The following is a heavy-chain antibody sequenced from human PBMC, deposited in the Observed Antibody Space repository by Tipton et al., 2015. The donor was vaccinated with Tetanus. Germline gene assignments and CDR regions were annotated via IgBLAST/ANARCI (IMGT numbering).Heavy chain of an antibody. CDR2: INTGNGNV. CDR3: ARDYYGSGSYYFMGH. CDR1: GYTFTHYG. V-gene: IGHV1-3*04. Sequence: QVQLVQSGAEVTKPGASVKVSCKASGYTFTHYGMHRVRQAPGQRLEWMGWINTGNGNVKYSQKFQGRVTITRDASASTAYMELSSLRSEDTGVFYCARDYYGSGSYYFMGHWGQGPLVTVSS. J-gene: IGHJ4*02. D-gene: IGHD3-10*01.